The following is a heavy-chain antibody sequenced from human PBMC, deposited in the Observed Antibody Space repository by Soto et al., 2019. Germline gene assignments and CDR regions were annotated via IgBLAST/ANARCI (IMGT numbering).Heavy chain of an antibody. CDR3: PVGIVG. Sequence: GRSLRLSCAASVYSFESYSLHWVRQATGKGLVWVSRISSDGKTTHFADFVKGRFTLSRDNAQNTVYLHMNSLTVEDTAVYYCPVGIVGWGRGAQVTVSS. V-gene: IGHV3-74*01. CDR1: VYSFESYS. D-gene: IGHD1-26*01. CDR2: ISSDGKTT. J-gene: IGHJ1*01.